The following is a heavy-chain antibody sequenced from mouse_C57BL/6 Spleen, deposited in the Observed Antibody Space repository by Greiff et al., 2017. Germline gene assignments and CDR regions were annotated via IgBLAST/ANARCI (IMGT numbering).Heavy chain of an antibody. CDR1: GYTFTTYP. CDR3: ARGSYYYTMDD. D-gene: IGHD1-3*01. Sequence: QVQLQQSGADLVKPGASVKMSCKASGYTFTTYPIEWMNQNHGKSLEWIGNFHPYNDDTKYNEKFKGKATLTVEKSSSTVYLELSRVASDYSAVDCCARGSYYYTMDDWGQGTSVTVSS. J-gene: IGHJ4*01. CDR2: FHPYNDDT. V-gene: IGHV1-47*01.